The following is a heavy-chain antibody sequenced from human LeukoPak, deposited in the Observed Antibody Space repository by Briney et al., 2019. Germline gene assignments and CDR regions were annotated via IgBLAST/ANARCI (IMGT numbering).Heavy chain of an antibody. V-gene: IGHV3-30*18. J-gene: IGHJ4*02. CDR2: ISYDGSNK. D-gene: IGHD6-6*01. CDR1: GFTFSSYG. CDR3: AKVALIAARLGHFDY. Sequence: GRSLRLSCAASGFTFSSYGMHWVRQAPGKGLEWVAAISYDGSNKYYADSVKGRFTISRDNSKNTLYLQMNSLRAEDTAVYYCAKVALIAARLGHFDYWGQGTLVTVSS.